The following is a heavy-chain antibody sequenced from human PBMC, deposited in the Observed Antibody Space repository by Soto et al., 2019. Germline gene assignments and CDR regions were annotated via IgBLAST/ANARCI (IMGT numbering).Heavy chain of an antibody. V-gene: IGHV4-31*03. CDR3: ATSYCRSTNCPYYFDY. CDR1: GGSINSGGYY. CDR2: IDYSGYT. D-gene: IGHD2-2*01. J-gene: IGHJ4*02. Sequence: VQLQESGPGLVKPSQTLSLTCTVSGGSINSGGYYWIWIRQHPGKGLEWIGHIDYSGYTSYNPSLKTRLTVSVDTATTQCSLRLTSVTAADAALYYCATSYCRSTNCPYYFDYWGQGTLVTVSS.